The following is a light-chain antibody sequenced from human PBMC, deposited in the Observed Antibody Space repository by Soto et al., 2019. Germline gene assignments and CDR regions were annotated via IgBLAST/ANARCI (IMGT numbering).Light chain of an antibody. CDR3: QEYGRLPPYT. Sequence: DMAFTQSPGTLSFSPGERATLSFRAMRSFSSSYLGWYQQKPGQAPRLLLYAASKRATGIPDRFSGSGSGKDVTLTINRLEPEDSPVYYCQEYGRLPPYTFGQASK. CDR1: RSFSSSY. CDR2: AAS. V-gene: IGKV3-20*01. J-gene: IGKJ2*01.